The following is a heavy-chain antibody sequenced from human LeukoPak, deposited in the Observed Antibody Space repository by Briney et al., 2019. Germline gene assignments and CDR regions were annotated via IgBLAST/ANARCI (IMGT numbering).Heavy chain of an antibody. J-gene: IGHJ4*02. CDR2: INEDGSDK. D-gene: IGHD5-18*01. CDR1: GFMFSDYW. Sequence: GSLRLSCAASGFMFSDYWMAWVRQAPGKGLEWLANINEDGSDKNYVASEKGRFTISRDNAKKSLYLQMNSLRGEDTAVYYCARDAAYGYDRFDYWGQGTQVTASS. V-gene: IGHV3-7*01. CDR3: ARDAAYGYDRFDY.